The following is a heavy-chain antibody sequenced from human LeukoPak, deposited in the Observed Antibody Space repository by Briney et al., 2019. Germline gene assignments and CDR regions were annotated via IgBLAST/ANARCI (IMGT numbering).Heavy chain of an antibody. Sequence: GGSLRLSCAASGFTFSSYWMSWVRQAPGKGLEWVANINQDGSEKYYVDSVKGRFTISRDNAKNSLYLQMNSLRAEDTAVYYCARVRKYYYDSSGYFTFDYWGQGTLVTVSS. CDR1: GFTFSSYW. D-gene: IGHD3-22*01. CDR3: ARVRKYYYDSSGYFTFDY. V-gene: IGHV3-7*03. J-gene: IGHJ4*02. CDR2: INQDGSEK.